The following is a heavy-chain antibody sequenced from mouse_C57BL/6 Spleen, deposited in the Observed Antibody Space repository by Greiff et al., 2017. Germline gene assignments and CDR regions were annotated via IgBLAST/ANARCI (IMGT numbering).Heavy chain of an antibody. CDR3: TRASDYAFAY. J-gene: IGHJ3*01. Sequence: EVQRVESGEGLVKPGGSLKLSCAASGFTFSSYAMSWVRQTPEKRLEWVAYISSGGDYIYYADTVKGRFTISRDNARNTLYLQMSSLKSEDTAMYYCTRASDYAFAYWGQGTLVTVSA. CDR1: GFTFSSYA. V-gene: IGHV5-9-1*02. D-gene: IGHD2-4*01. CDR2: ISSGGDYI.